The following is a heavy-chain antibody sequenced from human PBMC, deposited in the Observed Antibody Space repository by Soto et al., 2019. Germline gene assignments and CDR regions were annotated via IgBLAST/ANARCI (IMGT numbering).Heavy chain of an antibody. V-gene: IGHV3-48*02. CDR2: ISSSSSVI. CDR3: ARDPSYGDRHMSYFDY. D-gene: IGHD5-18*01. Sequence: EVQLVGSGGGLVQPGGSLRLSCAASGFTLTSFAMNWVRQAPGKGPEWVSYISSSSSVIDYADSVKGRFTVSRDNAKNSLDLQMNSLRDEDTAVYYCARDPSYGDRHMSYFDYWGQGTLVTVSS. J-gene: IGHJ4*02. CDR1: GFTLTSFA.